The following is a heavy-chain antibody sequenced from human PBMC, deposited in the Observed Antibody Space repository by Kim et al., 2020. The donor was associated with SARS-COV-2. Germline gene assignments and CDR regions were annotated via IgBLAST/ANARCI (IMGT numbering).Heavy chain of an antibody. CDR2: INPIHGRA. D-gene: IGHD6-6*01. V-gene: IGHV1-69*04. Sequence: SVKVSCKASGGTFSSYAMSWVRQAPGQGLEWMGRINPIHGRANYAQKFQGRVTITADKSTSTAYMELSSLRSGDTAVYYCARGIGGSSPHRGLDDWGQGTTVTVSS. CDR1: GGTFSSYA. J-gene: IGHJ6*02. CDR3: ARGIGGSSPHRGLDD.